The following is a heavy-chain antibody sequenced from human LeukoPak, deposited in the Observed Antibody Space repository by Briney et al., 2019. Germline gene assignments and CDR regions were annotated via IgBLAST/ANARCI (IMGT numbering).Heavy chain of an antibody. CDR3: ARESGDYVKFDY. CDR2: TYYRSEWYR. D-gene: IGHD3-16*01. J-gene: IGHJ4*02. Sequence: SQTLSLTCAISGDSVSRNRAAWNWIRQSPSRGLEWLGRTYYRSEWYRDYALSVKGRITINPDTSKNQFSLQLNSVTPEDTAVYYCARESGDYVKFDYWGQGTLVTVSS. CDR1: GDSVSRNRAA. V-gene: IGHV6-1*01.